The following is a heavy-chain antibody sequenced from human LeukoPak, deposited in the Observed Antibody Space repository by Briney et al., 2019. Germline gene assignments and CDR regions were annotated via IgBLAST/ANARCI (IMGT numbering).Heavy chain of an antibody. Sequence: GGSLRLSCAASGFTFSSYAMSWVRQAPGKGLEWVSAISGSGGSTYYADSVKGRFTISRDNSKNTLYLQMNSLRAEDTAVYYCAKAHYDFWSGYYRGYFDNWGQGTMVTVSS. V-gene: IGHV3-23*01. CDR2: ISGSGGST. CDR1: GFTFSSYA. D-gene: IGHD3-3*01. J-gene: IGHJ4*02. CDR3: AKAHYDFWSGYYRGYFDN.